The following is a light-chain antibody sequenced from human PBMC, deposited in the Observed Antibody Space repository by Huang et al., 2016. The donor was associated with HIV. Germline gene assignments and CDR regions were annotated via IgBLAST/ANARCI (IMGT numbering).Light chain of an antibody. CDR3: QYGET. J-gene: IGKJ1*01. CDR2: KIS. CDR1: QNISSW. Sequence: DIQMTQSPSTLSAFVGDRLTTTCRASQNISSWFAWYQQKPGKAPRLLIYKISSLESGVPSRFSGSGSGTEFTLTISSLQPDDIGTYYCQYGETFGQGSKVEVK. V-gene: IGKV1-5*03.